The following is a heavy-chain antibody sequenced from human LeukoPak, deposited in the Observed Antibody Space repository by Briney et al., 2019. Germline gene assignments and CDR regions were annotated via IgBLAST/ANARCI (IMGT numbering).Heavy chain of an antibody. Sequence: GGSLRLSCAASDFTVGTNFMSWVRQAPGKVLEWVSVIHSGGTTFYADSVKGRFTISRDNSKNTLYLQMNSLRAEDTAMYYCVPGHYAGSASWGQGTLVTVSS. J-gene: IGHJ5*02. CDR1: DFTVGTNF. D-gene: IGHD2-2*01. V-gene: IGHV3-53*01. CDR3: VPGHYAGSAS. CDR2: IHSGGTT.